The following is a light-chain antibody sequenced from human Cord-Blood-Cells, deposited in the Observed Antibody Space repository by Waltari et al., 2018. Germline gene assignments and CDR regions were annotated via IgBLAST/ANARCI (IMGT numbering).Light chain of an antibody. Sequence: QSALTQPASVSGSPGQSITISCTGTSSDVGSYTLVSWYPQHPGKAPKLMIYEVSKRPLGVSIRFSGSKSGNTASLTISWLQAEDEADYYCCSYAGSNYVFGTGTKVTVL. CDR3: CSYAGSNYV. CDR2: EVS. CDR1: SSDVGSYTL. V-gene: IGLV2-23*02. J-gene: IGLJ1*01.